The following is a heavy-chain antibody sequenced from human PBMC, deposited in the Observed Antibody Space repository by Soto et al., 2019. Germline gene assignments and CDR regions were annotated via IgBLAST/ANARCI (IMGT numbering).Heavy chain of an antibody. CDR2: IYWDDDK. CDR1: GFSLSTSGVG. J-gene: IGHJ4*02. D-gene: IGHD2-15*01. V-gene: IGHV2-5*02. Sequence: QITLKESGPTLVKPTQTLTLTCTFSGFSLSTSGVGVGWIRQPPGKALEWLALIYWDDDKRYSPSLKSRLTITKDTSKNPVVLTMTNMDPVDTATYYCALGGDSGAFDYWGQGTLVTVSS. CDR3: ALGGDSGAFDY.